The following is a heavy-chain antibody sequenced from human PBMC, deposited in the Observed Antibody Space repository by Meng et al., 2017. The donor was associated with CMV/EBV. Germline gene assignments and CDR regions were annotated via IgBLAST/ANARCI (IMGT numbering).Heavy chain of an antibody. J-gene: IGHJ3*02. Sequence: KVSCKGSGYSFTSYWIGWARQMPGKGLEWMGIIYPGDSDTRYSPSFQGQVTISADKSISTAYLQWSSLKASDTAMYYCARPRSYSLPEPPDAFDIWGQGTMVTVSS. CDR1: GYSFTSYW. D-gene: IGHD1-26*01. V-gene: IGHV5-51*01. CDR3: ARPRSYSLPEPPDAFDI. CDR2: IYPGDSDT.